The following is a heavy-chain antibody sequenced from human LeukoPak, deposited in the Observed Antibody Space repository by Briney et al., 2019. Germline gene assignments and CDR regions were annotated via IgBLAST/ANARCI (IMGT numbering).Heavy chain of an antibody. D-gene: IGHD6-19*01. CDR3: AKDNRRHYTSGPNPDSLH. J-gene: IGHJ4*02. CDR1: GFIFNNYA. CDR2: ISWNSGSI. Sequence: GRSLRLSCAGSGFIFNNYAMHWVRQPPGKGLEWVSGISWNSGSIDYADSVKGRFTISRDNAKNSLYLQMNSLRVEDMAFYYCAKDNRRHYTSGPNPDSLHWGQGALVTVSS. V-gene: IGHV3-9*03.